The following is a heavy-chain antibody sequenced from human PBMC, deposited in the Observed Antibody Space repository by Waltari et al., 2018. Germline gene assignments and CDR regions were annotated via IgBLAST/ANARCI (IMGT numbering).Heavy chain of an antibody. V-gene: IGHV3-15*01. Sequence: EVQLVESGGGLVQPGGSLRLSCAASGFTFSNAWMSWVRQAPGKGLEWVGRIKSKTDGGTTDYAAPVKGRFTISRDDSKNTLYLQMNSLKTEDTAVYYCTTAIKVVRGVILILGYWGQGTLVTVSS. D-gene: IGHD3-10*01. CDR1: GFTFSNAW. CDR3: TTAIKVVRGVILILGY. J-gene: IGHJ4*02. CDR2: IKSKTDGGTT.